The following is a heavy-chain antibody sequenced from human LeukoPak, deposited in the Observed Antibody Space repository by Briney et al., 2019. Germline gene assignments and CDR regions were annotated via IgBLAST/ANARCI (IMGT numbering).Heavy chain of an antibody. J-gene: IGHJ6*02. V-gene: IGHV5-51*01. CDR1: GYIFSSDW. CDR2: IFPIDAEA. Sequence: GESLQISCKASGYIFSSDWIAWVRHLPGDGLEGMGVIFPIDAEATYSPSFQGQVTISADKAIKTAYLQWSSLKAADTAMYYCTRGCSGGSCSRDAMDVWGQGTMVTVSS. CDR3: TRGCSGGSCSRDAMDV. D-gene: IGHD2-15*01.